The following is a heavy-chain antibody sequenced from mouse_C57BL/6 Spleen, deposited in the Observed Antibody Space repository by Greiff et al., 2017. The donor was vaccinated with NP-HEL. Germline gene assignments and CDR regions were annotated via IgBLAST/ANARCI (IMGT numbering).Heavy chain of an antibody. J-gene: IGHJ4*01. V-gene: IGHV14-3*01. CDR3: ARGDYYYGSSPYYYAMDY. Sequence: VQLQQSVAELVRPGASVKLSCTASGFNIKNTYMHWVKQRPEQGLEWIGRIDPANGNTKYAPKFQGKATITADTSSNTAYLQLSSLTSEDTAIYYCARGDYYYGSSPYYYAMDYWGQGTSVTVSS. CDR2: IDPANGNT. CDR1: GFNIKNTY. D-gene: IGHD1-1*01.